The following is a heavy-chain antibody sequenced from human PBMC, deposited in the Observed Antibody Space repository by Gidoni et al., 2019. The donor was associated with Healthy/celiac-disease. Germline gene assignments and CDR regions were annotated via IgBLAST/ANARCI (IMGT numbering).Heavy chain of an antibody. D-gene: IGHD6-13*01. V-gene: IGHV2-5*02. CDR1: GFSLSTSGVG. J-gene: IGHJ6*02. CDR2: IYWDDDK. Sequence: QITLKESGPTLVKPTQTLTLTCTFSGFSLSTSGVGVGWIRQPPGKALEWLALIYWDDDKRYSPSLKSRLTITKDTSKNQVVLTMTNMDPVDTATYYCAHWAANPKVTAAGKSYYYYGMDVWGQGTTVTVSS. CDR3: AHWAANPKVTAAGKSYYYYGMDV.